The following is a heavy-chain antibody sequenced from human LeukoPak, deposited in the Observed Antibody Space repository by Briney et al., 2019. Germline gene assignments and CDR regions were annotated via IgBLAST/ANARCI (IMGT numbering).Heavy chain of an antibody. Sequence: PGGSLGLSCAASGFTFSSYWMSWVRQAPGKGLEWVANIKQDGSEKYYVDSVKGRFTISRDNSKNTLYLQMNSLRAEDTAVYYCAKERSGSYWGQGTLVTVSS. CDR3: AKERSGSY. D-gene: IGHD3-10*01. V-gene: IGHV3-7*03. J-gene: IGHJ4*02. CDR2: IKQDGSEK. CDR1: GFTFSSYW.